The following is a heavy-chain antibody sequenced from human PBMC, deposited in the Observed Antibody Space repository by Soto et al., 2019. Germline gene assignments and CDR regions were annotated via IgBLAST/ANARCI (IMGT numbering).Heavy chain of an antibody. CDR2: IYHSGST. Sequence: SETLSLTCAVSGYSISSGYYWGWIRQPPGKGLEWIGSIYHSGSTYYNPSLKSRVTISVDTSKNQFSLKLSSVTAADTAVYYCARDGITGTTDYYGMDVWGQGTTVAVSS. D-gene: IGHD1-7*01. CDR3: ARDGITGTTDYYGMDV. J-gene: IGHJ6*02. CDR1: GYSISSGYY. V-gene: IGHV4-38-2*02.